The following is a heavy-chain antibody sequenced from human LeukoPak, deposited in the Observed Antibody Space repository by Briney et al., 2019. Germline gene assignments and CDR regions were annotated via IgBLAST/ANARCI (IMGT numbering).Heavy chain of an antibody. CDR3: ATQGEQLVRGPIDY. V-gene: IGHV1-69*04. D-gene: IGHD6-13*01. J-gene: IGHJ4*02. Sequence: ASVKVSCKASGGTFSSYAISWVRQAPGQGLEWMGRIIPILGIANYAQKFQGRVTITADKSTSTAYMELSSLRSEDTAVYYCATQGEQLVRGPIDYWGQGTLVTVSS. CDR2: IIPILGIA. CDR1: GGTFSSYA.